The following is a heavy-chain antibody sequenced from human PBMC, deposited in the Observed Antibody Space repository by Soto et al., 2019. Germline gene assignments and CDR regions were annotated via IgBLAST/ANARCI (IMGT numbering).Heavy chain of an antibody. Sequence: GGSLRLSCAASGFTFSRYGMHWVRQAPGKGLEWVAVISYDGSNKYYADSVKGRFTISRDNSKNTLYLQMNSLRAEDTAVYYCARDLTRLYFDYWGQGTLVTVSS. V-gene: IGHV3-30*19. CDR2: ISYDGSNK. CDR1: GFTFSRYG. CDR3: ARDLTRLYFDY. J-gene: IGHJ4*02. D-gene: IGHD3-3*01.